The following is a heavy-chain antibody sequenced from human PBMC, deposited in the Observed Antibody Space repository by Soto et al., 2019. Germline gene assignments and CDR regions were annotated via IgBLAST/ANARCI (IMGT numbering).Heavy chain of an antibody. CDR3: ARYNAESGTSYFYS. Sequence: TLSLTCAVSGASVSSTYWWSWVRQPPGKGPEWIGEINHRGSANYNPSLKSRVTISVDISKSQFSLRLTSVTAADTAVYYWARYNAESGTSYFYSWXQEALLPFSS. J-gene: IGHJ4*02. CDR1: GASVSSTYW. CDR2: INHRGSA. V-gene: IGHV4-4*02. D-gene: IGHD1-20*01.